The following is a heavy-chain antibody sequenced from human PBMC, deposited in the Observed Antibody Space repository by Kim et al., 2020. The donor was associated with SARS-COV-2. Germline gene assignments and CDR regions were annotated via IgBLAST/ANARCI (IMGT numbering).Heavy chain of an antibody. D-gene: IGHD6-13*01. CDR3: ARPYSSSWYGRNTYFDY. CDR2: ISAYNGNT. Sequence: ASVKVSCKASGYTFTSYGISWVRQAPGQGLEWMGWISAYNGNTNYAQKLQSRVTMTTDTSTSTAYMELRSLRSDDTAVYYCARPYSSSWYGRNTYFDYWGQGTLVTVSS. V-gene: IGHV1-18*01. CDR1: GYTFTSYG. J-gene: IGHJ4*02.